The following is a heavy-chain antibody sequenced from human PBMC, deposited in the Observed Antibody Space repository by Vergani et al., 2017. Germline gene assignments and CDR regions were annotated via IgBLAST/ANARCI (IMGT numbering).Heavy chain of an antibody. Sequence: QVQLQESGPGLVKPSETLSLTCTVSGGSISSYYWGWIRQPPGKGLEWIASIYYSGSTYYNPSLKSRVTISGDTSKNQFSLKLSSVTAADTAVYFCARHSTVEWLVKLGWIDPWGQGILVTVCS. CDR3: ARHSTVEWLVKLGWIDP. J-gene: IGHJ5*02. D-gene: IGHD6-19*01. CDR2: IYYSGST. CDR1: GGSISSYY. V-gene: IGHV4-39*01.